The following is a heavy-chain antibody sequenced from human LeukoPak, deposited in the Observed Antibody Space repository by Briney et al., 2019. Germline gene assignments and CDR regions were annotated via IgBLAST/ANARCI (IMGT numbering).Heavy chain of an antibody. D-gene: IGHD2-21*02. CDR2: MNPNSGNT. CDR3: ARGLVYCGGDCHGFDY. J-gene: IGHJ4*02. V-gene: IGHV1-8*03. Sequence: GASVKVSCKASGYTFTSYDINWVRQATGQGLEWMGWMNPNSGNTGYAQKFQGRVTITRNTSISTAYMELSSLRSEDTAVYYCARGLVYCGGDCHGFDYWGQGTLVTVSS. CDR1: GYTFTSYD.